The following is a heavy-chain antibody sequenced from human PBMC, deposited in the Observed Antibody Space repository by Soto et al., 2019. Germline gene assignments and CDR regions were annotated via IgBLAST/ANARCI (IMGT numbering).Heavy chain of an antibody. J-gene: IGHJ5*02. V-gene: IGHV3-7*01. CDR2: IKQDESEK. CDR3: ASEGRNYDFWSGYYPYNWFDP. CDR1: GFTFSSYW. Sequence: GGSLRLSCAASGFTFSSYWMSWVRQAPGKGLEWVANIKQDESEKYYVDSVKGRFTISRDNAKNSLYLQMNSLRAEDTAVYYCASEGRNYDFWSGYYPYNWFDPWGQGTLVTVSS. D-gene: IGHD3-3*01.